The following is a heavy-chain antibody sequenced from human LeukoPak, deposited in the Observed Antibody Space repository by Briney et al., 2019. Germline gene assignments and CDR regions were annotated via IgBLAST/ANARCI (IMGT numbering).Heavy chain of an antibody. CDR3: ARDLNY. V-gene: IGHV4-4*07. CDR2: INTSGT. J-gene: IGHJ4*02. Sequence: SETLSLTCTVSGASISHSDWSWIRQTAGEGLEWIGRINTSGTKYNPSLKSRVTMSVDTSKNQFSLNLRSVTAADTAMYWCARDLNYWGQGTQITVSS. CDR1: GASISHSD.